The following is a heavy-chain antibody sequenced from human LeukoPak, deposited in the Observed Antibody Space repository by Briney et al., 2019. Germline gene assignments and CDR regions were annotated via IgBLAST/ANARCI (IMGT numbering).Heavy chain of an antibody. Sequence: SETLSLTCTVSGGSISSYYWSWIRQPPGKGLEWIGEINHSGSTNYNPSLKSRVTISVDTSKNQFSLKLSSVTAADTAVYYCARGRLRGIAVAGPPRGPYYFDYWGQGTLVTVSS. CDR2: INHSGST. J-gene: IGHJ4*02. CDR1: GGSISSYY. V-gene: IGHV4-34*01. D-gene: IGHD6-19*01. CDR3: ARGRLRGIAVAGPPRGPYYFDY.